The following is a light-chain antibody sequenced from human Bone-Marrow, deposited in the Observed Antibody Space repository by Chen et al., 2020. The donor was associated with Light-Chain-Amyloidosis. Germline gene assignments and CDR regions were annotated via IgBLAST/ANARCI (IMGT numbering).Light chain of an antibody. CDR3: QQHYKTPRT. J-gene: IGKJ1*01. V-gene: IGKV4-1*01. CDR1: QSVLYSPSANNY. Sequence: DIVMTQSPDSLAVSLGERATIDCKSSQSVLYSPSANNYLAWYQHTQGQPPRLLFYWASTRASGVPDRFTASGSGTDFTLTITGLRAEDVAVYYCQQHYKTPRTFGQGTRVEL. CDR2: WAS.